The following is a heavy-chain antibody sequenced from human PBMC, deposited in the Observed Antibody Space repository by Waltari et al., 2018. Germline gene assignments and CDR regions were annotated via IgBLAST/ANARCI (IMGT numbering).Heavy chain of an antibody. Sequence: EVQLVESGGGLVKPGGSLRLSCAASGFTFSNAWMNWVRQAPGKGLEWVGRIKSKTDGGTTDYAAPVKGRFTISRDDSKNTLYLQMNSLKTEDTAVYYCTTKRIFGTGYFDYWGQGTLVTVSS. CDR3: TTKRIFGTGYFDY. D-gene: IGHD3-3*01. V-gene: IGHV3-15*07. J-gene: IGHJ4*02. CDR2: IKSKTDGGTT. CDR1: GFTFSNAW.